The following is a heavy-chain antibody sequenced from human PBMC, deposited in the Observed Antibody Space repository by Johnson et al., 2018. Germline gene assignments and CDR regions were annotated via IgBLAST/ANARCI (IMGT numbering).Heavy chain of an antibody. V-gene: IGHV3-33*01. CDR2: IWYDGSTI. CDR3: ARDSLTSDAFDM. CDR1: GFTFSSYV. Sequence: QVQLVQSGGGVVQPGRSLRLSCAASGFTFSSYVMHWVRQAPGKGLEWVAVIWYDGSTIYYADSVKGRFTISRDNSKNTLYLQMDSLRAEDTAVYSCARDSLTSDAFDMWGKGTVVTVSS. J-gene: IGHJ3*02.